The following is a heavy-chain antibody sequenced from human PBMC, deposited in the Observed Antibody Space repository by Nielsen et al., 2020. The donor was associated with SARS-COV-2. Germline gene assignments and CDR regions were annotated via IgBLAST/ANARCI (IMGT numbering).Heavy chain of an antibody. CDR1: GFTFSSYS. D-gene: IGHD1-26*01. J-gene: IGHJ3*02. CDR2: ISSSSYI. CDR3: ASQGGSFFDI. Sequence: GESLKISCAASGFTFSSYSMNWVRQAPGKGLEWVSSISSSSYIYYADSVKGRFTISRDNAKNSLYLQMNSLRAEDTAVYYCASQGGSFFDIWGQGTKVTVSS. V-gene: IGHV3-21*01.